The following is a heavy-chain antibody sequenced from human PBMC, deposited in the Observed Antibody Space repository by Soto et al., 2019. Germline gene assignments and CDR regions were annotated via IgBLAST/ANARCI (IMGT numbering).Heavy chain of an antibody. CDR1: GGSVSSGGYA. CDR3: ARDSLTGNYFDP. Sequence: SETLSLTCAVSGGSVSSGGYAWNWIRQPPGKGLEWIGYIYHGGYTSYNPSLKNRVTISVDKSKNQFSLTLSFVTAADTAVYYCARDSLTGNYFDPWGQGTLVTVS. V-gene: IGHV4-30-2*01. CDR2: IYHGGYT. D-gene: IGHD1-7*01. J-gene: IGHJ5*02.